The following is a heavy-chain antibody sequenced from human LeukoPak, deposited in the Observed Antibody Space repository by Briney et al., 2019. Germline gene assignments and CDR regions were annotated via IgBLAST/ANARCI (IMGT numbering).Heavy chain of an antibody. D-gene: IGHD5-18*01. V-gene: IGHV1-2*02. CDR1: GYTFTDYY. CDR3: ARDRSALGYRQFDN. J-gene: IGHJ4*02. CDR2: INAKSGSR. Sequence: GASVKVSCKASGYTFTDYYIHWVRQAPGQGLEGMGWINAKSGSRINAQKFQGRVTMARDTSISTAYMEVSRLRSDDTAVCYCARDRSALGYRQFDNWGRRTVVTVSS.